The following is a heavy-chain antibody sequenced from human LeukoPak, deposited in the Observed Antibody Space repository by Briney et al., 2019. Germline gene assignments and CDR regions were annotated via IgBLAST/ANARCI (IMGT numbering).Heavy chain of an antibody. Sequence: PSETLSLTCAVYGGSFSGYYWSWIRQPPGKGLEWIGEINHSGSTNYNPSLKSRVTISVDTSKNQFSLKLSSVTAADTAVYYCARGRKRGITMVRGAYYGMDVWGQGTTVTVSS. CDR3: ARGRKRGITMVRGAYYGMDV. CDR1: GGSFSGYY. D-gene: IGHD3-10*01. V-gene: IGHV4-34*01. J-gene: IGHJ6*02. CDR2: INHSGST.